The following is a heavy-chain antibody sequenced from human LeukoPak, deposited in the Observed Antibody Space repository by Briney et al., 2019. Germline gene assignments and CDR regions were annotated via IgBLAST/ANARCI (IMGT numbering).Heavy chain of an antibody. CDR3: ARLRTDYVWGSYRPNWFDP. Sequence: NPSETLSLTCTVSGGSISSYYWSWIRQPAGKGLEWIGRIYTSGSTNYNPSLKSRVTMSVDTSKNQFSLKLNSVTAADTAVYYCARLRTDYVWGSYRPNWFDPWGQGTLVTVSS. D-gene: IGHD3-16*02. CDR1: GGSISSYY. CDR2: IYTSGST. V-gene: IGHV4-4*07. J-gene: IGHJ5*02.